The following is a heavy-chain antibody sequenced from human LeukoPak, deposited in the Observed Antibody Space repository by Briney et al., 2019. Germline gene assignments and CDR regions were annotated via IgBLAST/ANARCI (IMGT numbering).Heavy chain of an antibody. CDR1: GYTFTCYY. CDR2: INPNSGGT. CDR3: ARSRGWNSFDY. J-gene: IGHJ4*02. D-gene: IGHD6-19*01. V-gene: IGHV1-2*02. Sequence: ASVKVSCKASGYTFTCYYMHWVRQAPGQGLGRMGWINPNSGGTNYAQTFQVRVTMTTKTCSSTAYTALRRLRSVGTAVYYCARSRGWNSFDYWGQGTLGTVSS.